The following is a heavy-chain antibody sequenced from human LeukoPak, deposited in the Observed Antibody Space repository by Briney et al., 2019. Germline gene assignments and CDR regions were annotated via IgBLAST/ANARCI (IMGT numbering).Heavy chain of an antibody. D-gene: IGHD2-21*02. Sequence: GGSLRLSCAASGFTFSSYAMSWVRQAPGKGLEWVAYISSIGSTIYYADSVKGRFTISRDNAKNSLYLQMNSLRVEDTAVYYCARDCGGDCVYYYYGMDVWGQGTTVTVS. CDR2: ISSIGSTI. J-gene: IGHJ6*02. V-gene: IGHV3-48*04. CDR3: ARDCGGDCVYYYYGMDV. CDR1: GFTFSSYA.